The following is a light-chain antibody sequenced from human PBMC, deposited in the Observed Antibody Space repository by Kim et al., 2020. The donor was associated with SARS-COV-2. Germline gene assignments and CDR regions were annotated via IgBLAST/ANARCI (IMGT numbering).Light chain of an antibody. CDR1: QSIGKY. CDR2: AAS. V-gene: IGKV1-39*01. CDR3: QQTFVAPYT. Sequence: SASVGDTVTVTCPASQSIGKYVNWYQQTPGRAPKLLIYAASSLQSGVPSRFSGSESETDFTLTITSLQQEDFGTYFCQQTFVAPYTFGQGTKLEI. J-gene: IGKJ2*01.